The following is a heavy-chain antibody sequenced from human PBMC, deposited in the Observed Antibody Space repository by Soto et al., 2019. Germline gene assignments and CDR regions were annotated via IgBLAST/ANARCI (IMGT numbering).Heavy chain of an antibody. CDR3: ASPIMITFGGVIVQDY. CDR1: GFTFSSYA. V-gene: IGHV3-23*01. D-gene: IGHD3-16*02. J-gene: IGHJ4*02. Sequence: EVQLLESGGGLVQPGGSLRLSCAASGFTFSSYAMSWVRQAPGKGLEWVSAISGSGGSTYYADSVKGRFTISRDNSKNTLDLQMNSLRAEDTAVYYCASPIMITFGGVIVQDYWGQGTLVTVSS. CDR2: ISGSGGST.